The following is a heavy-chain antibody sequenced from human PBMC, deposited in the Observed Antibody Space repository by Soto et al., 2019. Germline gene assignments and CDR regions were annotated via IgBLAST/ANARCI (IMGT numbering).Heavy chain of an antibody. CDR2: IYHSGST. D-gene: IGHD2-2*01. V-gene: IGHV4-30-2*01. CDR1: GGSISSGGYS. J-gene: IGHJ4*02. CDR3: ASFCGRTSCRNSDY. Sequence: SETLSLTCDVSGGSISSGGYSWSWIRQPPGKGLEWIGYIYHSGSTYYNPSLKSRVTISVDRSKNQFSLKPSSVTAADTAVYYCASFCGRTSCRNSDYWGQGTLVTVSS.